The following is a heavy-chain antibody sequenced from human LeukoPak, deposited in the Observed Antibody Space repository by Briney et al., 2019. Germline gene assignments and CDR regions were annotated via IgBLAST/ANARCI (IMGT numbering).Heavy chain of an antibody. D-gene: IGHD1-14*01. J-gene: IGHJ6*03. CDR3: ARGLRRRPGHRYYYYYYMDV. V-gene: IGHV1-18*01. Sequence: GASVKVSCKASGYTFTSYGISWVRQAPGQGLEWMGWISAYNGNTNYAQKLQGRVTMTTDTSTSTAYIELRSLGSDDTAVYYCARGLRRRPGHRYYYYYYMDVWGKGTTVTISS. CDR2: ISAYNGNT. CDR1: GYTFTSYG.